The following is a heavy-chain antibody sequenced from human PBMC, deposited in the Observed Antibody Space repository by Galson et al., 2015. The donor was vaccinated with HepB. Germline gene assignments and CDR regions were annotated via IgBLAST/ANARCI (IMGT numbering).Heavy chain of an antibody. CDR3: ARWGSYGNLDY. D-gene: IGHD1-14*01. CDR2: IDHTGSKT. V-gene: IGHV3-23*01. Sequence: SLRFSCAVSGFIFSTYGVSWVRQAPGKGLLWVSTIDHTGSKTFYADSVKGRFTISRDNSKNTVHLEMNSLRNDDTAVYYCARWGSYGNLDYWGQGTLVAVSS. J-gene: IGHJ4*02. CDR1: GFIFSTYG.